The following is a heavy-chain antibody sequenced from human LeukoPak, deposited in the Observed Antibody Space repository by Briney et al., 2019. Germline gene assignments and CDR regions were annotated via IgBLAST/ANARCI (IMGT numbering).Heavy chain of an antibody. D-gene: IGHD4-11*01. CDR1: GGSLSSYY. V-gene: IGHV4-59*08. CDR2: MFYSGST. J-gene: IGHJ6*02. CDR3: ARHFATVTPYYYFGLDV. Sequence: SETLSLTCSVSGGSLSSYYWSWIRQPPGKGLEWIGHMFYSGSTKFNPSLKSRITISVDTSKNLFSLKVFSVTAADTAVYYCARHFATVTPYYYFGLDVWGQGTTVTVSS.